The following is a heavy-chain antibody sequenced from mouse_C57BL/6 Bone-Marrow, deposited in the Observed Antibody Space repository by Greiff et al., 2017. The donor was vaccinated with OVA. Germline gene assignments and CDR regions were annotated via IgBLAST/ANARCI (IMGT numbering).Heavy chain of an antibody. CDR3: AMWGRGVAMDY. CDR1: GYTFTSYW. J-gene: IGHJ4*01. V-gene: IGHV1-74*01. CDR2: LHPSDSDT. Sequence: QVQLQQSGAELVKPGASVKVSCKASGYTFTSYWMHWVKQRPGQGLEWIGRLHPSDSDTNYNQKFKGKATLTVDKSSSTAYMQLSSLTSEDAAVYYCAMWGRGVAMDYWGQGTSVTVSS.